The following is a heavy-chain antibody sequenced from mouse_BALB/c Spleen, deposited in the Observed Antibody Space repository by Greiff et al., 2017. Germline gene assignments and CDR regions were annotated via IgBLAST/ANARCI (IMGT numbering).Heavy chain of an antibody. J-gene: IGHJ3*01. CDR3: ARSGDDYDGPWFAY. Sequence: EVQGVESGPGLVKPSQSLSLTCTVTGYSITSDYAWNWIRQFPGNKLEWMGYISYSGSTSYNPSLKSRISITRDTSKNQFFLQLNSVTTEDTATYYCARSGDDYDGPWFAYWGQGTLVTVSA. CDR1: GYSITSDYA. V-gene: IGHV3-2*02. CDR2: ISYSGST. D-gene: IGHD2-4*01.